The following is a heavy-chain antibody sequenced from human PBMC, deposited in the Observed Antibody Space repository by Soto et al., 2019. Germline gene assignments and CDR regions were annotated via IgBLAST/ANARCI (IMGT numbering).Heavy chain of an antibody. V-gene: IGHV3-33*01. CDR1: GFTFSSYG. J-gene: IGHJ4*02. D-gene: IGHD3-16*01. CDR2: IWYDGSNK. CDR3: ARDGGDGEAPTNYFDY. Sequence: QVQLVESGGGVVQPGRSLRLSCAASGFTFSSYGMHWVRQAPGKGLEWVAVIWYDGSNKYYADSVKGRFTISRDNSKKXLYLQMNGLRAEDTAVYYCARDGGDGEAPTNYFDYWGQGTLVTVSS.